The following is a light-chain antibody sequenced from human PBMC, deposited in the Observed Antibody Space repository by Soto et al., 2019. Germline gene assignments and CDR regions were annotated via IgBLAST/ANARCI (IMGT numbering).Light chain of an antibody. Sequence: EIEMTQSPATLSLAPGERVTLSCRASESVSTNLAWYQQKAGQAPRLLIYGASTRATGIPARFSGSGSGTDFTLTISSLEPEDFAVYYCQQRSSWPLTFGGGTKVDIK. J-gene: IGKJ4*01. CDR2: GAS. CDR1: ESVSTN. V-gene: IGKV3-11*01. CDR3: QQRSSWPLT.